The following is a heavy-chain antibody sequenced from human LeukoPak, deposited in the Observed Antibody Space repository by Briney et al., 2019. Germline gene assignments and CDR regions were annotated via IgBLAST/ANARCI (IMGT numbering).Heavy chain of an antibody. Sequence: GVSLRLFCAASGLTSSSTFGSYSMNWGRQAPGKGLEWVSSISSSSVYIYYADSVKGRFTISRDNAKNSLYLQMNSLRAEDTAVYYCARGTAAAGIDYWGQGTLVTVSS. CDR3: ARGTAAAGIDY. D-gene: IGHD6-13*01. J-gene: IGHJ4*02. CDR1: GLTSSSTFGSYS. V-gene: IGHV3-21*01. CDR2: ISSSSVYI.